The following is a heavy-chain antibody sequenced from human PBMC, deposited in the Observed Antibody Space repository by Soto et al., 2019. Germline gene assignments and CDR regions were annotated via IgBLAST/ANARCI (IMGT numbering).Heavy chain of an antibody. J-gene: IGHJ5*02. Sequence: SETLSLTCTVSGGSISSGDYYWSWIRQPPGKGLEWIGYIYYSGSTYYNPSLKSRVTISVDTSKNQFSLKLSSVTAADTAVYYCARVGEEDTAMVTQWFDPWGQGTLVTVSS. V-gene: IGHV4-30-4*01. CDR1: GGSISSGDYY. D-gene: IGHD5-18*01. CDR3: ARVGEEDTAMVTQWFDP. CDR2: IYYSGST.